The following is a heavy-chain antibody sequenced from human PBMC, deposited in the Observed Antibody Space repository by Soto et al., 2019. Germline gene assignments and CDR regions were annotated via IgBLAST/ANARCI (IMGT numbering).Heavy chain of an antibody. CDR2: LYPGDSDT. D-gene: IGHD2-2*01. CDR1: GYTFTTYW. Sequence: GESLKISCKGSGYTFTTYWIGWVRQMPGKGLEWMGILYPGDSDTKYSPSFQGQVTISADKSISTAYLQLSSLKASDTAMYYCTRSSATSLSPSSYWGQGTLVTVSS. V-gene: IGHV5-51*01. CDR3: TRSSATSLSPSSY. J-gene: IGHJ4*02.